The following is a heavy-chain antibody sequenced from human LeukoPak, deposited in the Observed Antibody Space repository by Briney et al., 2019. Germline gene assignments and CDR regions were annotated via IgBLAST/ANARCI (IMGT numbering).Heavy chain of an antibody. CDR2: IYYSGST. Sequence: PSETLSLTCTVSGGSISSSSYYWGWIRQPPGKGLEWIGSIYYSGSTYYNPSLKSRVTISVDTSKNQFSLKLSSVTAADTAVYYCARSRRAAGPRDAFDIWGQGTMVTVSS. D-gene: IGHD6-13*01. CDR1: GGSISSSSYY. CDR3: ARSRRAAGPRDAFDI. V-gene: IGHV4-39*01. J-gene: IGHJ3*02.